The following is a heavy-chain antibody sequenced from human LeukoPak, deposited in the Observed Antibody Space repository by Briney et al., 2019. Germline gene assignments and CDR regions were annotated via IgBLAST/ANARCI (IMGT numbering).Heavy chain of an antibody. D-gene: IGHD2-2*01. CDR1: GGSFSGYS. V-gene: IGHV4-34*01. Sequence: SETLSLTCAVYGGSFSGYSWSWIRQPPGKGLEWIGEINDSGSTNYNPSLKSRVTISVDTSKNHFSLKLSSVTAADTAVYYCARGAITRAYCSSTSCYRYYYGMDVWGQGTTVTVSS. CDR2: INDSGST. J-gene: IGHJ6*02. CDR3: ARGAITRAYCSSTSCYRYYYGMDV.